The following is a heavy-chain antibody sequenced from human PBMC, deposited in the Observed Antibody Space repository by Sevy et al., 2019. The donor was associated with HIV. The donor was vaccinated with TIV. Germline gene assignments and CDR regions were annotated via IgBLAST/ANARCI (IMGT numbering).Heavy chain of an antibody. J-gene: IGHJ6*02. CDR1: GFTFSSYA. D-gene: IGHD1-26*01. V-gene: IGHV3-23*01. CDR2: ISGSGGST. Sequence: GGSLRLSCAASGFTFSSYAMSWVRQAPGKGLEWVSAISGSGGSTYYADSVKGRFTISRDNSKNTLYLQMNSLGAEDTAVYYCAKEGSVGGDYYYGMDVWGQGTTVTVSS. CDR3: AKEGSVGGDYYYGMDV.